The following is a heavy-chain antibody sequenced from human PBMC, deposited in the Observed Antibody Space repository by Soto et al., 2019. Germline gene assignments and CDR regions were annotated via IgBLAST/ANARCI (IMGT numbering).Heavy chain of an antibody. CDR1: GGSISSYY. V-gene: IGHV4-59*12. CDR2: IYYSGST. D-gene: IGHD1-26*01. CDR3: ARAPGYSGNWFDP. J-gene: IGHJ5*02. Sequence: SETLSLTCTVSGGSISSYYWSWIRQPPGKGLEWIGYIYYSGSTYYNPSLKSRVTISVDRSKNQFSLKLSSVTAADTAVYYCARAPGYSGNWFDPWGQGTLVTVSS.